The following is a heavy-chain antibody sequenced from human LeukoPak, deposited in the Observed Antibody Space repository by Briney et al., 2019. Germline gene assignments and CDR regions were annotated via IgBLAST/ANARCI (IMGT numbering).Heavy chain of an antibody. CDR3: ARVVDGYIPYDY. CDR1: GYTFTGCY. Sequence: GASVKVSCKASGYTFTGCYMHWVRQAPGQGLEWMGWINPNSGGTNYAQKFQGRVTMTRDTSISTAYMELSRLRSDDTAVYYCARVVDGYIPYDYWGQGTLVTVSS. D-gene: IGHD5-24*01. V-gene: IGHV1-2*02. CDR2: INPNSGGT. J-gene: IGHJ4*02.